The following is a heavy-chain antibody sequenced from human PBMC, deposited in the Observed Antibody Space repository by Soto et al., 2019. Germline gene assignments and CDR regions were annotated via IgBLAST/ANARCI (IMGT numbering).Heavy chain of an antibody. V-gene: IGHV1-2*02. Sequence: ASVKVSCKASGYTFTGYYMHWVRQAPGQGLEWMGWINPNSGGTNYAQKFQGRVTMTRDTSISTAYMELSRLRSDDTAVYYCARASRDSSGWYPTFDPWGQGTLVTVSS. CDR3: ARASRDSSGWYPTFDP. J-gene: IGHJ5*02. CDR1: GYTFTGYY. CDR2: INPNSGGT. D-gene: IGHD6-19*01.